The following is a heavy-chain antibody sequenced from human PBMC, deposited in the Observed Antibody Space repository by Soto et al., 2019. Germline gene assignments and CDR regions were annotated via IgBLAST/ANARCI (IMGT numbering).Heavy chain of an antibody. Sequence: QVQLVQSGAEVKKPGASVKVSCKASGYTFTSYYMHWVRQAPGQGLEWMGIINPSGGSTSYAQKFQGRVTMTRDTSTSTVYMELSSLRSEDTAVYYCARDRGYCSGGSCYLFDYWGQGTLVTVSS. V-gene: IGHV1-46*03. CDR1: GYTFTSYY. CDR3: ARDRGYCSGGSCYLFDY. CDR2: INPSGGST. D-gene: IGHD2-15*01. J-gene: IGHJ4*02.